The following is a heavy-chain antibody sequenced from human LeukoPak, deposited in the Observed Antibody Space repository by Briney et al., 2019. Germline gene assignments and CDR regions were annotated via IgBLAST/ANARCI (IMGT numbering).Heavy chain of an antibody. Sequence: GGSLRLSCAASGFTFSSYWMSWVRQAPGKGLEWVANIKQDGSEKYYVDSVKGRFTISRDNAKNSLYLQMNSLRAEDTAVYYCARGLHIVATIRDLNYFDPWGQGTLVTVSS. D-gene: IGHD5-12*01. CDR2: IKQDGSEK. CDR3: ARGLHIVATIRDLNYFDP. J-gene: IGHJ5*02. V-gene: IGHV3-7*04. CDR1: GFTFSSYW.